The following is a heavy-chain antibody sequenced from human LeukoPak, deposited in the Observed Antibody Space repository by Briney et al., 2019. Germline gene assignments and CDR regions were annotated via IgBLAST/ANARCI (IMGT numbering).Heavy chain of an antibody. CDR1: GFTFTNHD. V-gene: IGHV3-23*01. CDR2: ISASGGST. CDR3: AKTLSSWYFDL. J-gene: IGHJ2*01. Sequence: PGGSLRLSCAASGFTFTNHDMIWVRQAPGKGLEWVSSISASGGSTNYADSVKGRFTISRDNSNNTLYVQMNSLRAEDTAVYYCAKTLSSWYFDLWGRGTLVTVSS. D-gene: IGHD6-6*01.